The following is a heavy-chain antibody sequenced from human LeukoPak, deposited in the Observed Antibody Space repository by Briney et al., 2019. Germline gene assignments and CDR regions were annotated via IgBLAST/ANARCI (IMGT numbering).Heavy chain of an antibody. CDR2: INHSGST. D-gene: IGHD5-24*01. V-gene: IGHV4-34*01. CDR1: GGSFSGYY. J-gene: IGHJ6*03. Sequence: SETLSLTCAVYGGSFSGYYWSWIRQPPGKGLEWIGEINHSGSTNYNPSLKSRVTISVDTSKNQFSLKLSSVTAADTAVYYCARGNRGEMAIYYYYYYMDVWGKGTTVTVSS. CDR3: ARGNRGEMAIYYYYYYMDV.